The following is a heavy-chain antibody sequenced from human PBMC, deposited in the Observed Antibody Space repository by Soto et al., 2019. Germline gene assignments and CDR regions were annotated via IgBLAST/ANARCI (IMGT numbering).Heavy chain of an antibody. CDR1: GDQFPIYC. CDR3: VRDYSVNW. D-gene: IGHD4-4*01. V-gene: IGHV1-18*01. CDR2: ISAYNGNT. Sequence: GDQFPIYCISWKQQAPGQGLEWMGWISAYNGNTNYAQKLQGRVTMTTDKSTSTAYMELRSLTSHDTAVYYCVRDYSVNW. J-gene: IGHJ5*01.